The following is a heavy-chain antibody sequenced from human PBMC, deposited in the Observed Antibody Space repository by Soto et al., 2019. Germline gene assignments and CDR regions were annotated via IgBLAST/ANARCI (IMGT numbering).Heavy chain of an antibody. V-gene: IGHV3-30*18. J-gene: IGHJ6*02. CDR3: AKQIAVADYYYYGMDV. Sequence: QVQLVESGGGVVQPGRSLRLSCAASGFTFSSYGMHWVRQAPGKGLEWGAVISYDGSNKYYADSVKGRFTISRDNSKNTLYLQMNSLRAEDTAVYYCAKQIAVADYYYYGMDVWGQGTTVTVSS. CDR2: ISYDGSNK. CDR1: GFTFSSYG. D-gene: IGHD6-19*01.